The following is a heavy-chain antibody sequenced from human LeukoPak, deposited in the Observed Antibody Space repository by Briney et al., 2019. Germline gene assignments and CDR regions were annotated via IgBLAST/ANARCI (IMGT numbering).Heavy chain of an antibody. CDR2: ISAYNGNT. CDR3: ARDHYVFPYGSSWYSDY. D-gene: IGHD6-13*01. V-gene: IGHV1-18*01. Sequence: ASVKVSCKASGYTFTSYGISWVRQAPGQGLEWMGWISAYNGNTNYAQKLQGRVTMTTDTSTSTAYMELRSLRSDDTAVYYCARDHYVFPYGSSWYSDYWGQGTLVTVSS. J-gene: IGHJ4*02. CDR1: GYTFTSYG.